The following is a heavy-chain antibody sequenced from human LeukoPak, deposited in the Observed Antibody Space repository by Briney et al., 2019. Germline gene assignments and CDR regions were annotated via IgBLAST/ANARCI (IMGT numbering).Heavy chain of an antibody. Sequence: GGSLRLSCAASGFTFSSYAMSWVRQAPGKGLEWVSAISGSGGSTYYADSVKGRFTISRDNSKNTLYLQMNSLRAEDTAVYYCARDWGFWSGSTGFDYWGQGTLVTVSP. CDR1: GFTFSSYA. J-gene: IGHJ4*02. CDR2: ISGSGGST. D-gene: IGHD3-3*01. V-gene: IGHV3-23*01. CDR3: ARDWGFWSGSTGFDY.